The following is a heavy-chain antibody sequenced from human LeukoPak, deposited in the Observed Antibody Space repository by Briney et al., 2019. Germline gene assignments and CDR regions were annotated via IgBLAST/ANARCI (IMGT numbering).Heavy chain of an antibody. V-gene: IGHV3-7*01. CDR3: ARDNYDILTGYLYYFDY. CDR1: GGSISSYY. CDR2: IKQDGSEK. J-gene: IGHJ4*02. Sequence: ETLSLTCTVSGGSISSYYWSWVRQAPGKGLEWVANIKQDGSEKYYVDSVKGRFTISRDNAKNSLYLQMNSLRAEDTAVYYCARDNYDILTGYLYYFDYWGQGTLVTVSS. D-gene: IGHD3-9*01.